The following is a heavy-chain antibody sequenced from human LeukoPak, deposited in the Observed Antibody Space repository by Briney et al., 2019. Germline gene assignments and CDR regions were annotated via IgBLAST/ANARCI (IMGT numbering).Heavy chain of an antibody. J-gene: IGHJ6*02. V-gene: IGHV1-8*01. CDR2: MNPNTGNT. CDR3: ARHIAGYSYVDGMDV. D-gene: IGHD5-18*01. CDR1: GYTFNSYD. Sequence: ASVKVSCKASGYTFNSYDINWVRQATGQGLEWMGWMNPNTGNTGYGERFQGRVTMTRDNSISTAYMELSSLTSEDTAVYYCARHIAGYSYVDGMDVWGQGTTVTVSS.